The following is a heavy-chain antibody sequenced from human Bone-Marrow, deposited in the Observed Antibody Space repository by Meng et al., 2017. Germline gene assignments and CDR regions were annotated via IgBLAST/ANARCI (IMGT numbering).Heavy chain of an antibody. CDR3: ARTLTLEWLLTPPHYFDY. V-gene: IGHV3-11*01. D-gene: IGHD3-3*01. Sequence: GESLKISCAASGFTFSDYYMSWIRQAPGKGLEWVSYISSSGSTIYYADSVKGRFTISRDNAKNSLYLQMNSLRAEDTAVYYCARTLTLEWLLTPPHYFDYWGQGTLVTVS. J-gene: IGHJ4*02. CDR2: ISSSGSTI. CDR1: GFTFSDYY.